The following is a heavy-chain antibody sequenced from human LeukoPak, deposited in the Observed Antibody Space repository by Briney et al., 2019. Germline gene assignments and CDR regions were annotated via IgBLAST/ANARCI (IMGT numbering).Heavy chain of an antibody. V-gene: IGHV1-24*01. D-gene: IGHD2-15*01. J-gene: IGHJ5*02. CDR1: GYTLTELS. Sequence: ASVKVSCKVSGYTLTELSMHWVRQAPGKGLEWMGGFDPEDGETIYAQKFQGRVTMTEDTSTDTAYMELSSLRYEDTAVYYCATSLVDCSGGSCYGNWFDPWGQGTLVTVSS. CDR2: FDPEDGET. CDR3: ATSLVDCSGGSCYGNWFDP.